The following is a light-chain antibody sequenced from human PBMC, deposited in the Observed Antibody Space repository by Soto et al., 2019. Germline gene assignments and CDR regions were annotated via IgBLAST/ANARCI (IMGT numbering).Light chain of an antibody. CDR3: QQGHNWPLT. V-gene: IGKV3-15*01. J-gene: IGKJ2*01. CDR2: GAS. CDR1: QGISSE. Sequence: EIVMTQSPATLSLSPGERAALSCRASQGISSELAWYQQKPGQPPRLLIYGASTRATGVPARFTGSGSGSDFTLNISGLQSEDFAVYYCQQGHNWPLTFGQGTRLEI.